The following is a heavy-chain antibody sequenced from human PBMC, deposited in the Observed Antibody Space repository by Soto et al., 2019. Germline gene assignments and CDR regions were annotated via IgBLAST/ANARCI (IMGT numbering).Heavy chain of an antibody. Sequence: EVLLLESGGGLVQPGGSLRLSCEASGFSFSSFAMNWVRQAPGKGLEWVSAIGDSGASTYYADSVKGRFTISRDNSRNTLSLHLNSLRAEDTAVYYCAKGVELDVWGNGTTVTVSS. D-gene: IGHD1-26*01. J-gene: IGHJ6*04. V-gene: IGHV3-23*01. CDR3: AKGVELDV. CDR2: IGDSGAST. CDR1: GFSFSSFA.